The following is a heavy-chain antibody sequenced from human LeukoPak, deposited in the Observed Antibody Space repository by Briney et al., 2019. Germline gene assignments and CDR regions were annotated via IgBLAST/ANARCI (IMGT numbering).Heavy chain of an antibody. CDR1: GFTVGSRH. D-gene: IGHD3-22*01. V-gene: IGHV3-66*01. J-gene: IGHJ1*01. CDR2: MYSGGYA. Sequence: HPGGSLRLSCAASGFTVGSRHMSWVRQAPGKGLEWVSVMYSGGYAYYADSVKGRFTISRDNSKNMVYLQIQSLRAEDTGVYYCARDLGQALIGVGPNHVEHWGQGTQVTVSS. CDR3: ARDLGQALIGVGPNHVEH.